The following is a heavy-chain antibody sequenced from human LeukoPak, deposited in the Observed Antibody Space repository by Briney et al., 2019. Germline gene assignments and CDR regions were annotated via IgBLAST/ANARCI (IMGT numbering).Heavy chain of an antibody. D-gene: IGHD3-22*01. CDR1: GYSFTSYW. Sequence: GESLKISCKGSGYSFTSYWIGWVRQMPGKGLEWMGIIYPGDSDTRYSPSFQGQVTISADKSISTAYLQWSSLKVSDTAMYYCARHRRGPYYYDSSGHIDYWGQGTLVTVSS. CDR3: ARHRRGPYYYDSSGHIDY. CDR2: IYPGDSDT. V-gene: IGHV5-51*01. J-gene: IGHJ4*02.